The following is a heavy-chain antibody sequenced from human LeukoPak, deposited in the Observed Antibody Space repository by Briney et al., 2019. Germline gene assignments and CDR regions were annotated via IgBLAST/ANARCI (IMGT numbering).Heavy chain of an antibody. CDR2: IYSDGGT. V-gene: IGHV3-66*01. CDR1: GFTFSTHA. J-gene: IGHJ4*02. D-gene: IGHD6-13*01. Sequence: GGSLRLSCAASGFTFSTHAMSWVRQAPGKGLEWVSVIYSDGGTYYADSVKDRFTISRDNSKNTLYLQMNSLRAEDTALYYCARESSWSFDYWGQGTLVTVSS. CDR3: ARESSWSFDY.